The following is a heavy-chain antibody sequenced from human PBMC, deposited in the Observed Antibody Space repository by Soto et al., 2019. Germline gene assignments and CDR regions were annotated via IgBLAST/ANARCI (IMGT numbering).Heavy chain of an antibody. CDR3: ARESVFTTSASYWFFDF. CDR1: GFTFANYA. CDR2: IRASGEDT. V-gene: IGHV3-23*01. D-gene: IGHD3-22*01. J-gene: IGHJ2*01. Sequence: EVQLSESGGALIQRGGSLRLSCAASGFTFANYAMSWVRQAPGKGLEWVSTIRASGEDTFYADSVKGRFSISRDNSKNTLSLEMDGLRAEDTARYYCARESVFTTSASYWFFDFWGRGTLVTVSS.